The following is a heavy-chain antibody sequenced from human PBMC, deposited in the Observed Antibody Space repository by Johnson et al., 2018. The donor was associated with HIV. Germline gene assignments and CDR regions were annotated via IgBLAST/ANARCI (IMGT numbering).Heavy chain of an antibody. J-gene: IGHJ3*02. CDR3: ARGPIITMIVVPAPGWVHI. CDR1: GFSFDDYA. CDR2: ISWNSGSI. Sequence: QLVESGGGLVQPGRSLRLSCAASGFSFDDYAMHWVRQVAGKGLEWVSGISWNSGSIGYADSLKGRFTISRDNAKNSLYLQMNSLRAEDTAVYYCARGPIITMIVVPAPGWVHIWGQGTMVTVSS. D-gene: IGHD3-22*01. V-gene: IGHV3-9*01.